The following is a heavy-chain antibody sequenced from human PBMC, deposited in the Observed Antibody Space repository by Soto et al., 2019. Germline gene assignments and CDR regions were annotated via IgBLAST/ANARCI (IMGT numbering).Heavy chain of an antibody. D-gene: IGHD7-27*01. J-gene: IGHJ4*02. CDR2: IKPDGSER. CDR3: ATDLNWEHY. Sequence: EVQLVESGGGLVQPGGSLRLSCEASGLTFGTYWMTWVRQPPGKGLECVADIKPDGSERYYVDSVKGRFTISRDNAKNPLSLDMTSQRAEKTAVYYCATDLNWEHYWGQGTLVTVSS. CDR1: GLTFGTYW. V-gene: IGHV3-7*04.